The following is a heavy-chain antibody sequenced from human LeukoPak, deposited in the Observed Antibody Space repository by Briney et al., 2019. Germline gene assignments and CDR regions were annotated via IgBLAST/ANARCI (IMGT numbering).Heavy chain of an antibody. CDR1: GYTFTGYY. CDR3: GRDFRDSLDY. CDR2: INPDSGGT. Sequence: ASVKVSCKASGYTFTGYYMHWVRQAPGQGLEWMGWINPDSGGTNFAQKFQGKVTMTRDTSISTAYMELSRLRSDDTAVYYCGRDFRDSLDYWGQGTLVTVSS. V-gene: IGHV1-2*02. J-gene: IGHJ4*02.